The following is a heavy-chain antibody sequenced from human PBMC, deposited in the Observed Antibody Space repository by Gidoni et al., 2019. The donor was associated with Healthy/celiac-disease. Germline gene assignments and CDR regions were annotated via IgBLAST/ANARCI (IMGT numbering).Heavy chain of an antibody. J-gene: IGHJ4*02. D-gene: IGHD6-6*01. CDR3: ARVAARPKYYFDY. V-gene: IGHV3-21*01. Sequence: EVQLVESGGGLVKPGGSLRPSCAASGFTFSSYSMNWVRQAPGKGLEWVSSISSSSSYIYYADSVKGRFTISRDNAKNSLYLQMNSLRAEDTAVYYCARVAARPKYYFDYWGQGTLVTVSS. CDR2: ISSSSSYI. CDR1: GFTFSSYS.